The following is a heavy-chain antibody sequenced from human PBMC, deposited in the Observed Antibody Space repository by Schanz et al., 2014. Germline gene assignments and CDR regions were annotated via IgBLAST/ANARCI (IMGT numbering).Heavy chain of an antibody. Sequence: EVQVVESGGGLVQPGRSLRLSCAASGFTFSSYALHWVRQAPGKGLEWVSYISSASSTINYADSVKGRFTISRDNAKNSLFLQLTSLRADDTAVYYCARGGFGEVADCDYWGQGTLVTVSS. D-gene: IGHD3-10*01. V-gene: IGHV3-48*01. CDR1: GFTFSSYA. J-gene: IGHJ4*02. CDR2: ISSASSTI. CDR3: ARGGFGEVADCDY.